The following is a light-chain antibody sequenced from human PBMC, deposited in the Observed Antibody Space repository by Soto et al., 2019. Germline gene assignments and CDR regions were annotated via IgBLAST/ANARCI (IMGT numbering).Light chain of an antibody. CDR3: HHYGSSPQA. CDR2: GAS. Sequence: EIVLTQSPGTLSLSPGERVTLSCRASQSVTRSFLAWYQQKPGQAPRLLIYGASSRATGIPDRFSGSGSGTDFALTISRLEPEEFAVDYCHHYGSSPQALGPGTNVDIK. J-gene: IGKJ3*01. V-gene: IGKV3-20*01. CDR1: QSVTRSF.